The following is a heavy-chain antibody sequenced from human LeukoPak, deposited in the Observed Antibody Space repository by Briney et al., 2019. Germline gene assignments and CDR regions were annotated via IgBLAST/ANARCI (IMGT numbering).Heavy chain of an antibody. J-gene: IGHJ5*02. D-gene: IGHD3-3*01. CDR1: GFTFSDYY. Sequence: GGSLRLSCAASGFTFSDYYMSWIRQAPGKGLECVSYISSGGSTIYYADSVKGRFTISRDNAKNSLYLQMNSLRAEDTAVYYCARGEADYDFWSGYSNWFDPWGQGTLVTVSS. V-gene: IGHV3-11*04. CDR3: ARGEADYDFWSGYSNWFDP. CDR2: ISSGGSTI.